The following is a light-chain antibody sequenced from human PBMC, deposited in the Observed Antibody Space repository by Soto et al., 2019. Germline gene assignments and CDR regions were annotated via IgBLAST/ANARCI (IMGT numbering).Light chain of an antibody. CDR2: GAS. V-gene: IGKV3-20*01. Sequence: ESVLTQSPGTLSLSPGERATLSCRASQSVSSSYLAWYQQKPGQAPRLLIYGASSRATGIPDRFSGSGSGTDFTLTISRLEPEDFAVYYCQQYGSSSCTFGQGT. J-gene: IGKJ1*01. CDR1: QSVSSSY. CDR3: QQYGSSSCT.